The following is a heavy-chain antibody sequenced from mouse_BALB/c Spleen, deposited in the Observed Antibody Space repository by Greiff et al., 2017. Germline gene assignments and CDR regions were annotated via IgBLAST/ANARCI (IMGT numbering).Heavy chain of an antibody. J-gene: IGHJ3*01. CDR3: ARGDGYSWFAY. V-gene: IGHV5-6-5*01. D-gene: IGHD2-3*01. CDR1: GFTFSSYA. Sequence: EVKLMESGGGLVKPGGSLKLSCAASGFTFSSYAMSWVRQTPEKRLEWVASISSGGSTYYPDSVKGRFTISRDNARNILYLQMSSLRSEDMAMYYCARGDGYSWFAYWGQGTLVTVSA. CDR2: ISSGGST.